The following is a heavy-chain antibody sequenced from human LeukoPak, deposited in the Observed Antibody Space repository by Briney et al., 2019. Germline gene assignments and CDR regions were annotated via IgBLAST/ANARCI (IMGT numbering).Heavy chain of an antibody. V-gene: IGHV1-46*01. J-gene: IGHJ4*02. CDR3: ARAGIGSSWEAQFDY. CDR2: INPSGGST. Sequence: GASVKVSCKASGYTFTSYYMHRVRQAPGQGLEWMGIINPSGGSTSYAQKFQGRVTMTRDTSTSTVYMELSSLRSEDTAVYYCARAGIGSSWEAQFDYWGRGTLVTVSS. CDR1: GYTFTSYY. D-gene: IGHD6-13*01.